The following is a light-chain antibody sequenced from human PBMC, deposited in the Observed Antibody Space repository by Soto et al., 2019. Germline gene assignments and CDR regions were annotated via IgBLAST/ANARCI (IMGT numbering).Light chain of an antibody. J-gene: IGKJ2*01. CDR3: QEYDYMPYT. V-gene: IGKV1-33*01. Sequence: DIQMTQSPSSLSASVGARITITCQASEDITNYLHWYQQKPGKAPKLLIYDASNLETGVPSRFSGSGSGTDFSLTISSLQAEDIATYYCQEYDYMPYTFGQGTKLEMK. CDR2: DAS. CDR1: EDITNY.